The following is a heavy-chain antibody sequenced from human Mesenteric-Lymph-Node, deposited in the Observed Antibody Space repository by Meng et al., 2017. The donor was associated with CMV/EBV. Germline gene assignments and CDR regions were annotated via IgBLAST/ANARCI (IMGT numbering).Heavy chain of an antibody. D-gene: IGHD2-2*01. CDR3: ARDRPDRYCSSTSCYLVYYGMDV. V-gene: IGHV3-21*01. Sequence: GGSLRLSCSVSGFTLSNYWMNWVRQAPGKGLEWVSSISSSSSYIYYADSVKGRFTISRDNAKNSLYLQMNSLRAEDTAVYYCARDRPDRYCSSTSCYLVYYGMDVWGQGTTVTVSS. J-gene: IGHJ6*02. CDR2: ISSSSSYI. CDR1: GFTLSNYW.